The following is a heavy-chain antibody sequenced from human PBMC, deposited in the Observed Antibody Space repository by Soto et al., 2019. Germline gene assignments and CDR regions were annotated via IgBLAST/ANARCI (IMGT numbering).Heavy chain of an antibody. Sequence: QVRLVESGGGVVQPGTSLGLSCTASGFTFGAFVLHWVRQPAAKGLEWVASMTYVGAPDYYADSVKGRFTMSRDNSKRALSLQMNSLRTDDTAVYYCARVRLSIAVIDDLDVRGQGKAVTFSS. CDR3: ARVRLSIAVIDDLDV. D-gene: IGHD3-3*02. CDR2: MTYVGAPD. V-gene: IGHV3-30*14. J-gene: IGHJ3*01. CDR1: GFTFGAFV.